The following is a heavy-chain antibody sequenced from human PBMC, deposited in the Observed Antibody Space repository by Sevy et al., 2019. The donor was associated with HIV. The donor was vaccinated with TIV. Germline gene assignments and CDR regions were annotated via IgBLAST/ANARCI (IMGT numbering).Heavy chain of an antibody. V-gene: IGHV3-23*01. CDR2: LSFGCGEI. D-gene: IGHD2-8*01. J-gene: IGHJ4*02. CDR1: GFTFSKYS. CDR3: AREGCTKPHDY. Sequence: GGPMRLSCAASGFTFSKYSMSWVRQPPGKGLEWVSTLSFGCGEINYADSVKGRFTISRDNSKSSVYLQMNNLRPEDTAVYYCAREGCTKPHDYWGQGTLVTVSS.